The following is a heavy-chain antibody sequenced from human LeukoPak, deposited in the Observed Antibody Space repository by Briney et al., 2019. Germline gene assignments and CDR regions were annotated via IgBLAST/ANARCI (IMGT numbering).Heavy chain of an antibody. D-gene: IGHD2-15*01. J-gene: IGHJ4*02. CDR1: GFTFRRYG. CDR3: ARDWGSNDPIDY. CDR2: IWQDGKNK. V-gene: IGHV3-33*01. Sequence: GGSLRLSCAESGFTFRRYGMHWGRQAPGKGGERVAVIWQDGKNKYYADSVKGGFTISRENAKNTQYVKMESLRAEDTAVYYCARDWGSNDPIDYWGQGTLVTVSS.